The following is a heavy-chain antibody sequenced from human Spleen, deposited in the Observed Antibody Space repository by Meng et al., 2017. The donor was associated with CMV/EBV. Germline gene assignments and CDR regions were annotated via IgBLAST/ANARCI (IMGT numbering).Heavy chain of an antibody. J-gene: IGHJ6*02. D-gene: IGHD3-3*02. Sequence: SETLSLTCAVSGYSISSGYSWGWIRQPPGKGLEWIATLSHSGPTYYNPSLKSRVTISVDTSKNEFSLRLSSVTAADTAVYYCASLHFYSYGMDVWGQGTTVTVSS. CDR3: ASLHFYSYGMDV. CDR2: LSHSGPT. CDR1: GYSISSGYS. V-gene: IGHV4-38-2*01.